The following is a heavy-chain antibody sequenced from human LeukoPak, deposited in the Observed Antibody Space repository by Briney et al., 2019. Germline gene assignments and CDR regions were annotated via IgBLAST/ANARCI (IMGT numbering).Heavy chain of an antibody. V-gene: IGHV3-48*01. D-gene: IGHD5-18*01. CDR3: AREIQLWSGDVDY. Sequence: GGSLRLSCAASGFTFSSYAMNWVRQAPGKGLEWVSYISSSSSTIYYADSVKGRFTISRDNAKNSLYLHMNSLRAEDTAVYYCAREIQLWSGDVDYWGQGTLVTLSS. J-gene: IGHJ4*02. CDR1: GFTFSSYA. CDR2: ISSSSSTI.